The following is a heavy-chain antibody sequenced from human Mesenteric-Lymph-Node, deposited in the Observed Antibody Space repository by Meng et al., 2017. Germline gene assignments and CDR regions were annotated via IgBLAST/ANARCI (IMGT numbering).Heavy chain of an antibody. CDR1: GGSVSSGSYY. D-gene: IGHD6-19*01. CDR3: ARDSPIAVAGTSLEPSGSNWFDP. Sequence: SETLSLTCTVSGGSVSSGSYYWSWIRQPPGKGLEWIGYIYYSGSTNYNPSLKSRVTISVDTSKNQFSLKLSSVTAADTAVYYCARDSPIAVAGTSLEPSGSNWFDPWGQGTLVTVSS. CDR2: IYYSGST. V-gene: IGHV4-61*01. J-gene: IGHJ5*02.